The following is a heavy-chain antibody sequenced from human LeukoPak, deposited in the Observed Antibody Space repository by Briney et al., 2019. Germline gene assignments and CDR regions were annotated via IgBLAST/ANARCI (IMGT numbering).Heavy chain of an antibody. D-gene: IGHD3-10*01. Sequence: PGGSLRLSCAASGFTFSSYEMNWVRQAPGKGLEWVSYISSSVSTIYYADSVKGRFTISRDNAKNSLYLQMNSLRAQDTAVHYCEGLDNGSDYWGQGTLVTVSS. V-gene: IGHV3-48*03. CDR2: ISSSVSTI. J-gene: IGHJ4*02. CDR1: GFTFSSYE. CDR3: EGLDNGSDY.